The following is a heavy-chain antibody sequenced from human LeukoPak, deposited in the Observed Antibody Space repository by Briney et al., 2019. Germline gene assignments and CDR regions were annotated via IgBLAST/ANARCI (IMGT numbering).Heavy chain of an antibody. Sequence: PGRSLRLSCAAPGFTFSNYALHWVRQAPGKGLEWVAVISYDGSNKYYADSVKGRFTISRDNSKNTICLQVDSLRAEDTAVYYCARDLPTPSIGRGDYWGQGTLVTVSP. V-gene: IGHV3-30-3*01. CDR2: ISYDGSNK. D-gene: IGHD1-26*01. CDR3: ARDLPTPSIGRGDY. CDR1: GFTFSNYA. J-gene: IGHJ4*02.